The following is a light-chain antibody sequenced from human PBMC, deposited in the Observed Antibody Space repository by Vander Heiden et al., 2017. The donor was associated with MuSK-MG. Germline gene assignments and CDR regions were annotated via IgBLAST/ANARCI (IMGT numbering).Light chain of an antibody. Sequence: DIVMTQSPVSLPVSLGERATINCKSSQTVLYSTNTKNYLAWYQQKPGQPPKLLIYWASNRESGVPDRFSDSGSGTDFTLTISSVQAEDVAVYYCQQSYSTPQTFGQGTKVEV. CDR3: QQSYSTPQT. V-gene: IGKV4-1*01. J-gene: IGKJ1*01. CDR2: WAS. CDR1: QTVLYSTNTKNY.